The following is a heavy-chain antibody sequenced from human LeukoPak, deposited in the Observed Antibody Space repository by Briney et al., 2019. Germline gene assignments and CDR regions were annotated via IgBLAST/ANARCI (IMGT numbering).Heavy chain of an antibody. CDR3: ARDYKYSSSWYYFDY. Sequence: ASVKVSCKASGYTFTSYAMHWVRQAPGQRLEWMGWTNAGNGNTKYSQKFQGRVTITRDTSASTAYMELSSLRSEDTAVYYCARDYKYSSSWYYFDYWGQGTLVTVSS. CDR2: TNAGNGNT. D-gene: IGHD6-13*01. V-gene: IGHV1-3*01. J-gene: IGHJ4*02. CDR1: GYTFTSYA.